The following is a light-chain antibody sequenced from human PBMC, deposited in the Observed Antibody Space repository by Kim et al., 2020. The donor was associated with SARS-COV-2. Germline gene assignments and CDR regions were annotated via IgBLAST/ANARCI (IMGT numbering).Light chain of an antibody. CDR3: QTWGSGIGV. J-gene: IGLJ2*01. Sequence: ASVKLTCSLSTGQSNYAIAWLQQQPGKGPRYLMRLYSDGRHTKGDGIPDRFSGSTSGSEYSLTISSLQSEDEADYYCQTWGSGIGVFGGGTQLTVL. CDR1: TGQSNYA. CDR2: LYSDGRH. V-gene: IGLV4-69*01.